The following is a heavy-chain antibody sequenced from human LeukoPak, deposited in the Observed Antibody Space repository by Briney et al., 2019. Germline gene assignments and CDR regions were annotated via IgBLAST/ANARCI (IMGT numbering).Heavy chain of an antibody. CDR3: AKTEAPAAIRAGSDY. D-gene: IGHD2-2*02. CDR2: ISGSGSAT. Sequence: GGSLRLSCAASGFTFSNYGMSWVRQAPGKGLEWVTTISGSGSATYNAGSVKGRFTTSRDNSNNTLYLQMNSLRAEDTAVYYCAKTEAPAAIRAGSDYWGQGTLVTVSS. CDR1: GFTFSNYG. V-gene: IGHV3-23*01. J-gene: IGHJ4*02.